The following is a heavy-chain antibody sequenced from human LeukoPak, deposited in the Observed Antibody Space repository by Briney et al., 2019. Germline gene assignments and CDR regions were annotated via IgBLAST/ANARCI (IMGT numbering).Heavy chain of an antibody. J-gene: IGHJ4*02. Sequence: SETLSLTCTVSGGSISSSSYYWGWIRQPPGKGLEWIGSIYYSGSTYYNPSLKSRVTISVDTSKNQFSLKLSSVTAADTAVYYCARQRWELRDWGQGTLVTVSS. CDR3: ARQRWELRD. D-gene: IGHD1-26*01. CDR2: IYYSGST. V-gene: IGHV4-39*01. CDR1: GGSISSSSYY.